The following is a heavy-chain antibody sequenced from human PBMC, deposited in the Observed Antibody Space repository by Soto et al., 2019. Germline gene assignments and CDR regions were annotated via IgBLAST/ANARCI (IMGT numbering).Heavy chain of an antibody. CDR2: ISGSGGST. Sequence: GGSLRLSCAASGFTFSDYYMSWIRQAPGKGLEWVSYISGSGGSTYYADSVKGRFTISRDNSKNTLYLQMNSLRAEDTAVYYCAGSSGGSGSYYRLDYWGQGTLVTVSS. CDR1: GFTFSDYY. V-gene: IGHV3-23*01. D-gene: IGHD3-10*01. CDR3: AGSSGGSGSYYRLDY. J-gene: IGHJ4*02.